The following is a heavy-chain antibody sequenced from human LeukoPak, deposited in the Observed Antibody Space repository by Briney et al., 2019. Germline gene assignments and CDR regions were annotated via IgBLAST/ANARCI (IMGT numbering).Heavy chain of an antibody. CDR3: ASRKPYCGTGSCYETLDY. J-gene: IGHJ4*02. V-gene: IGHV1-2*02. Sequence: ASVKVSCKASGYTFTGYYMHWVRQAPGQGLEWMGWINPNSGGTNYAQKLQGRVTMTTDTSTSTAYMDLRSLRSDDTAVYYCASRKPYCGTGSCYETLDYWGQGTLVTVSS. CDR1: GYTFTGYY. CDR2: INPNSGGT. D-gene: IGHD2-15*01.